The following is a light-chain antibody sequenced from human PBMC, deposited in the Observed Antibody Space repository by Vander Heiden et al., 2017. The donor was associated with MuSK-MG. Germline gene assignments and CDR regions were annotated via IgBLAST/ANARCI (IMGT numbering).Light chain of an antibody. V-gene: IGKV3-15*01. Sequence: EIVMTQSPATLSVSPGERATLSCRASQSVSSNLAGYQQKPGQAPRLLIYGASNSATGIQDRFSGSGSGTEFTLTISSLQSEDFVGHDGQLYWTFGQGTKLEIK. CDR3: QLYWT. CDR2: GAS. CDR1: QSVSSN. J-gene: IGKJ2*01.